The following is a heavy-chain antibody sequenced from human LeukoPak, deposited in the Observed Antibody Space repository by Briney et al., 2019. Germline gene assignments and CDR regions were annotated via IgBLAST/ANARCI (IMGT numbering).Heavy chain of an antibody. J-gene: IGHJ3*02. CDR3: AKDLLQTFFFDSSGYYSDAFGM. D-gene: IGHD3-22*01. CDR1: EFTFSNFA. Sequence: PGGSLRLSCAASEFTFSNFAMSWVRQAPGKGLEWVSTISGSGDNTYYADSVKGRFTISRDNSKNTLSLHMNTLRAEDTAVYYCAKDLLQTFFFDSSGYYSDAFGMWGHGTMVTVSP. V-gene: IGHV3-23*01. CDR2: ISGSGDNT.